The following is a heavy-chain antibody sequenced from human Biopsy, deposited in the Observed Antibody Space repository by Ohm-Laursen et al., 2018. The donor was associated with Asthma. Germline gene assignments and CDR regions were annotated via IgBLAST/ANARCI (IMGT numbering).Heavy chain of an antibody. J-gene: IGHJ5*02. CDR3: ARAASTTVFWSGYSHNWFDP. V-gene: IGHV4-34*01. CDR1: GGSFSGYY. D-gene: IGHD3-3*01. Sequence: SETLSLTCVVYGGSFSGYYWSWIRQPPGKGLEWIGEINHSGSTNYNPSLKSRVTMSVDTSKNQLFLNLSSVTAADTAVYYCARAASTTVFWSGYSHNWFDPWGQGTLVTVSS. CDR2: INHSGST.